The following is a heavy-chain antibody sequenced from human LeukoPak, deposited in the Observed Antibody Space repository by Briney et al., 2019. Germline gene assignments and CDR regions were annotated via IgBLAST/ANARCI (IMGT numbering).Heavy chain of an antibody. Sequence: GGSLRLSCAASGFTFSSYEMNWVRQAPGKGLEWVSYISSSGSTIYYADSVKGRFTISRDNAKNSLYLQMNSLRAEDTAVYYCARESYCSGGSCYSGRAFDIWGQGTMVTVSS. CDR2: ISSSGSTI. J-gene: IGHJ3*02. CDR1: GFTFSSYE. V-gene: IGHV3-48*03. D-gene: IGHD2-15*01. CDR3: ARESYCSGGSCYSGRAFDI.